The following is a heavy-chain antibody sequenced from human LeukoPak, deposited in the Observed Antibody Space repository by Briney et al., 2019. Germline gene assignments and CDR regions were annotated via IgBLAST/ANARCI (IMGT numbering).Heavy chain of an antibody. V-gene: IGHV3-23*01. Sequence: GGSLRLSCAASGFTFSSYAMSWVRQAPGKGLEWVSGISGSGSTTYYADSVKGRFTTSRDNSRNTVYLQMNGLRVEDTAVYSCATVMGSSPSTAYFAYWGQGTLVTVSS. CDR3: ATVMGSSPSTAYFAY. CDR1: GFTFSSYA. D-gene: IGHD6-6*01. CDR2: ISGSGSTT. J-gene: IGHJ4*02.